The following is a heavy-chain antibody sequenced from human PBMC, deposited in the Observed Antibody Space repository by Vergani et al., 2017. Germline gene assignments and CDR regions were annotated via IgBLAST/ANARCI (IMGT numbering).Heavy chain of an antibody. V-gene: IGHV4-34*01. Sequence: QVQLQQWGSGLLKPSETLSLTCAVYGGSFSCYYWSWIRQPPGKGLEWIGENNHSGSTNYNPSLKSRVTISVDTSKNQFSLKLRSVTAADTAVYYCARLRAVRGVIIRSPKGFDYWGQGTLVTVSS. J-gene: IGHJ4*02. D-gene: IGHD3-10*01. CDR1: GGSFSCYY. CDR3: ARLRAVRGVIIRSPKGFDY. CDR2: NNHSGST.